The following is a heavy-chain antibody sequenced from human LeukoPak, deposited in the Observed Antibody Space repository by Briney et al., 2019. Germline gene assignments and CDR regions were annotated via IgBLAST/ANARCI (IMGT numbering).Heavy chain of an antibody. V-gene: IGHV4-31*03. D-gene: IGHD3-3*01. J-gene: IGHJ4*02. CDR3: ARYYDFWSGYYDY. CDR1: GGSISSGGYY. Sequence: SETLSLTCTVSGGSISSGGYYWSWVRQHPGKGLEWIGYIYYSGSTYYNPSLKSRVTISVDTSKNQLSLKLSSVTAADTAVYYCARYYDFWSGYYDYWGQGTLVTVSS. CDR2: IYYSGST.